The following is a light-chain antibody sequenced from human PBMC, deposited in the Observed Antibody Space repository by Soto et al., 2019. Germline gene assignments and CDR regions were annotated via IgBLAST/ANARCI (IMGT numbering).Light chain of an antibody. CDR1: QSISDY. CDR2: TTS. J-gene: IGKJ1*01. Sequence: DIQMTPSPSSLSASVGDRVTITFRTSQSISDYLNWYQQKPGKAPTLLIYTTSNLQSGVPSRFSGSGSATHFTLTISSLQPEDFATYYCQQHYNTPRTFGQGTKVDNK. CDR3: QQHYNTPRT. V-gene: IGKV1-39*01.